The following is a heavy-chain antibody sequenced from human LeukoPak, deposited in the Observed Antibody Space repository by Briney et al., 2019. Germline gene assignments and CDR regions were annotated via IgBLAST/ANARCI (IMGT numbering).Heavy chain of an antibody. CDR2: ISAYNGNT. V-gene: IGHV1-18*01. J-gene: IGHJ4*02. CDR3: AREGMTTVTGGDFDY. D-gene: IGHD4-17*01. Sequence: ASVKISCKASGYTFTSYGISWVRQAPGQGLEWMGWISAYNGNTNYAQKLQGRVTMTRDTSTSTVYMELSSLRSEDTAVYYCAREGMTTVTGGDFDYWGQGTLVTVSS. CDR1: GYTFTSYG.